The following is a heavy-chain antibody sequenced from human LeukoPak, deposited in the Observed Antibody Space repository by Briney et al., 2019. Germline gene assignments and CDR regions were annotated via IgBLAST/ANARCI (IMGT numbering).Heavy chain of an antibody. J-gene: IGHJ4*02. Sequence: GGSLRLSCAASGFTFSSYWMSWVRQAPGKGLDWVSGINANGSSKYYVDSVKGRFTISRDNSRNTLFLHMDSLRAEDTAIYYCAKESSQWLVPYWGRGTLVTVSS. V-gene: IGHV3-23*01. CDR2: INANGSSK. CDR3: AKESSQWLVPY. D-gene: IGHD6-19*01. CDR1: GFTFSSYW.